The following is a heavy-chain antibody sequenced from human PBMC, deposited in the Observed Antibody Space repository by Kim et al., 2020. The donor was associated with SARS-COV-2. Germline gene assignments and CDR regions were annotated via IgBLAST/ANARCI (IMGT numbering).Heavy chain of an antibody. Sequence: ASVKVSCKASGYTFTSYDINWVRQATGQGLEWMGWMNPNSGNTGYAQKFQGRVTMTRNTSISTAYMELSSLRSEDTAVYYCARFITMVRGVIKIWYFDLWGRGTLVTVSS. D-gene: IGHD3-10*01. CDR3: ARFITMVRGVIKIWYFDL. CDR2: MNPNSGNT. V-gene: IGHV1-8*01. CDR1: GYTFTSYD. J-gene: IGHJ2*01.